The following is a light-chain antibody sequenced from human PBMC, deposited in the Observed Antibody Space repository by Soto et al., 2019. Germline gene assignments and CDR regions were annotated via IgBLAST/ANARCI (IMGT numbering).Light chain of an antibody. CDR1: QSVSNNY. J-gene: IGKJ1*01. CDR3: QQYSSLWT. Sequence: EIVLTPSPATLSLSPGERATLPCRTSQSVSNNYLAWYQQKPGQAPRLLIYGASSRATGIPDRFSGSGSGTDFTLSISRLEPEDFAVYYCQQYSSLWTFGQGTKVDIK. V-gene: IGKV3-20*01. CDR2: GAS.